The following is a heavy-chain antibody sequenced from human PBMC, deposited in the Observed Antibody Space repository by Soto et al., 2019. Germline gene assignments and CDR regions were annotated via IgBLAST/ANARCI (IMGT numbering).Heavy chain of an antibody. CDR2: ISGGSDRT. Sequence: EVQVVESGGDLVQPGGSLRLSCAASGFTIRNYAMSWVRQAPGKAREWVSGISGGSDRTYYADSVKGRFTIFKDNSKNTLYLQMSSLRVEDTAVYHCEGSWTWGQGTMVTVSS. J-gene: IGHJ3*01. CDR3: EGSWT. D-gene: IGHD5-12*01. CDR1: GFTIRNYA. V-gene: IGHV3-23*04.